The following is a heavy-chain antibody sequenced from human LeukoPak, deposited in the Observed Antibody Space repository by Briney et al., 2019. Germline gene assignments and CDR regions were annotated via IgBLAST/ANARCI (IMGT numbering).Heavy chain of an antibody. J-gene: IGHJ4*02. CDR2: IAYDGGNK. V-gene: IGHV3-30*03. CDR3: ARGERYFDWAD. D-gene: IGHD3-9*01. CDR1: GFTFSNYG. Sequence: PGGSLRLSCAASGFTFSNYGMHWVRQAPGKGLEWVAVIAYDGGNKDYADSVKGRFTISRDNSKNTLYLQMNSLRPEDTAVYYCARGERYFDWADWGQGTLVTVSS.